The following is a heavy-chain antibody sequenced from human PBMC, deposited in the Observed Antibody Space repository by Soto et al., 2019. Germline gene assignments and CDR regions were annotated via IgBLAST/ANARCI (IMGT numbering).Heavy chain of an antibody. Sequence: PGESLKISCKGSGYSFTSYWISWVRQMPGKDQKWMGRIDTSDSYTNYSPSFQGHVTISADTSISTDYLQSSSLKASDTAMYTCARRQTIPYYHTSGYPTYNLTGMDVWGKGTRVTVSS. CDR3: ARRQTIPYYHTSGYPTYNLTGMDV. CDR2: IDTSDSYT. V-gene: IGHV5-10-1*01. D-gene: IGHD3-22*01. CDR1: GYSFTSYW. J-gene: IGHJ6*04.